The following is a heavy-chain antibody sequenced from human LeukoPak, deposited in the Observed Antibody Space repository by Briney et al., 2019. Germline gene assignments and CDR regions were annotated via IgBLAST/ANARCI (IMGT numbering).Heavy chain of an antibody. CDR2: ISSSSDYI. V-gene: IGHV3-21*01. CDR3: VRDQGGAVSY. Sequence: GGSLRLSCAASGFTFNNYIMNWVRQAPGKGLEWVSSISSSSDYIYYADSVKGRFTISRDNAKNSLYLQMNSLRAEDMAVYYCVRDQGGAVSYWGQGTLVTVSS. D-gene: IGHD3-16*01. J-gene: IGHJ4*02. CDR1: GFTFNNYI.